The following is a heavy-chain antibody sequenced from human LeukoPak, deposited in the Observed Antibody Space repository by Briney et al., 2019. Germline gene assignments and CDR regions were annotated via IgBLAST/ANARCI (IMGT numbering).Heavy chain of an antibody. CDR1: GFTFSSYS. V-gene: IGHV3-21*01. CDR2: ISSSYI. Sequence: GGSLRLSCAASGFTFSSYSMNWVRQAPGKGLEWVSSISSSYIYYADSVKGRFTISRDNAKNSLYLQMNSLRAEDTAVYYCARGLRRDGYNVDYWGQGTLVTVSS. J-gene: IGHJ4*02. D-gene: IGHD5-24*01. CDR3: ARGLRRDGYNVDY.